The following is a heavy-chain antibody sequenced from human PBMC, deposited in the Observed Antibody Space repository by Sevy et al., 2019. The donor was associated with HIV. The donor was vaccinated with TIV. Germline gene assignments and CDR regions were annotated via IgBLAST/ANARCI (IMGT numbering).Heavy chain of an antibody. D-gene: IGHD1-7*01. Sequence: QLSETLSLTCTVSGDSISGYYWSWIRQPPGKGLEWIGYIYYSRSTTYNPSLKSRVTISKDTSKNQFSLKLSSVTAADTAVYYCARGDPELFYGMDVWGQGTTVTVSS. J-gene: IGHJ6*02. CDR3: ARGDPELFYGMDV. CDR1: GDSISGYY. V-gene: IGHV4-59*01. CDR2: IYYSRST.